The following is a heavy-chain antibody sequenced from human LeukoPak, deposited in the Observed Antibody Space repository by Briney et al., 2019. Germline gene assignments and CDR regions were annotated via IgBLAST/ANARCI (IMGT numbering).Heavy chain of an antibody. CDR1: GFSLSTSGVA. CDR3: AHGVVAAGNRHFDY. V-gene: IGHV2-5*01. D-gene: IGHD6-25*01. CDR2: TYWNDEE. Sequence: SGPTLVNPTQTLTLTCSFSGFSLSTSGVAVGWIRKPPGGALEWLAVTYWNDEERYSPSLKSRLTVTRDTSKNQVVLTMTNMDPVDTATYYCAHGVVAAGNRHFDYWGQGTLVTVSS. J-gene: IGHJ4*02.